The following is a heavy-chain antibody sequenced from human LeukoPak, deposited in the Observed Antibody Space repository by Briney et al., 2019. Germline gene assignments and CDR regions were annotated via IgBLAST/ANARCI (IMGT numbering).Heavy chain of an antibody. CDR1: GFTFSSYG. CDR3: AKSVASDAY. Sequence: GGSLRLSCAASGFTFSSYGMHWVRQAPGKGLEWVAVISYDGSNKYYADFVKGRFTISRDNSKNTLSLQMNGLIPEDTAVYYRAKSVASDAYWGQGTLVTVSS. CDR2: ISYDGSNK. D-gene: IGHD5-12*01. V-gene: IGHV3-30*18. J-gene: IGHJ4*02.